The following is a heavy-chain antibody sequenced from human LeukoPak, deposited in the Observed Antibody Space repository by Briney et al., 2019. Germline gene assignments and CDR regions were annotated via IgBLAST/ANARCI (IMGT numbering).Heavy chain of an antibody. J-gene: IGHJ4*02. CDR1: GNRLTELS. CDR2: FDVEAGDT. CDR3: ATDPTYYFDGSGYYHVDY. D-gene: IGHD3-22*01. V-gene: IGHV1-24*01. Sequence: ASVKVSCKVSGNRLTELSVHWVRQAPGKGLEWMGGFDVEAGDTKYAQNFQGRVTMTEDTSTDTAYMELSSLRSEDTAVYYCATDPTYYFDGSGYYHVDYWGQGTLATVSS.